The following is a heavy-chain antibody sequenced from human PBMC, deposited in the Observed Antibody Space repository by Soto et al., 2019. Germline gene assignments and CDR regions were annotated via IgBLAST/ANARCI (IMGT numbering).Heavy chain of an antibody. V-gene: IGHV5-51*01. D-gene: IGHD3-10*01. CDR1: GYSFTSYW. J-gene: IGHJ6*03. CDR2: IYPGDSDT. Sequence: GESLKISCKGSGYSFTSYWIGWVRQMPGKGLEWMGIIYPGDSDTRYSPSFQGQVTISADNSISTAYLQWSSLKASDTAMYYCARRRRGVRGVGGGYYYYYMDVWGKGTTVTVSS. CDR3: ARRRRGVRGVGGGYYYYYMDV.